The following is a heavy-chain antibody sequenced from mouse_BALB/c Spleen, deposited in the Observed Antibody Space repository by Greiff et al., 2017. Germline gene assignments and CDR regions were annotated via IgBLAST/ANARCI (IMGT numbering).Heavy chain of an antibody. Sequence: DVMLVESGGGLVKPGGSLKLSCAASGFTFSDYYMYWVRQTPEKRLEWVATISDGGSYTYYPDSVKGRFTISRDNAKNTLFLQMTSLRSEDTAMYYCARGPVKEAWFAYWGQGTLVTVSA. V-gene: IGHV5-4*02. CDR2: ISDGGSYT. CDR3: ARGPVKEAWFAY. J-gene: IGHJ3*01. CDR1: GFTFSDYY.